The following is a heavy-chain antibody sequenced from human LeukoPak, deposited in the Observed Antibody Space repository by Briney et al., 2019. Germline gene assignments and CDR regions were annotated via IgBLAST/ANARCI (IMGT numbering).Heavy chain of an antibody. Sequence: GGSLRLSCVAPGFAFNKYEINWLRQAPGKGLEWVAYITGDGNHINYADSVKGRFTISRDHSKNTLYLQMNSLRAEDTAVYYCARRAGAYSHPYDYWGQGTLVTVSS. CDR1: GFAFNKYE. D-gene: IGHD4/OR15-4a*01. CDR2: ITGDGNHI. J-gene: IGHJ4*02. V-gene: IGHV3-48*03. CDR3: ARRAGAYSHPYDY.